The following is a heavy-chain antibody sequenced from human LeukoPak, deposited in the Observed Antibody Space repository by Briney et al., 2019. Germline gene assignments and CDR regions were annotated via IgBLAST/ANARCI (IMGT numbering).Heavy chain of an antibody. D-gene: IGHD6-6*01. CDR1: GFTFDAYA. Sequence: PGGSLRLSCAASGFTFDAYAMHWVRQAPGKGLEWVSGISWNGGGMGYAVSVKGRFTISRDNAKNSLYLQMNSQRDEDTALYYCAKDITGGRSSPYFDSWGQGTLVTVSS. J-gene: IGHJ4*02. CDR3: AKDITGGRSSPYFDS. CDR2: ISWNGGGM. V-gene: IGHV3-9*01.